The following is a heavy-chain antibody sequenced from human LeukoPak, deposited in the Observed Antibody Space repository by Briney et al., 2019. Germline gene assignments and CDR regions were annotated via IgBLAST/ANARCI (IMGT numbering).Heavy chain of an antibody. D-gene: IGHD6-13*01. CDR2: LNPNSGGT. J-gene: IGHJ4*02. CDR3: ARAPSSGWSGYYFDY. CDR1: GYTFTGYY. Sequence: GASVKVSCKASGYTFTGYYLHWVRQAPGQGLEWMGWLNPNSGGTNYAQKFQGRVTMTRDTSISTAYMEVSRLRSDDTAVYYCARAPSSGWSGYYFDYGGQGTLVTVSS. V-gene: IGHV1-2*02.